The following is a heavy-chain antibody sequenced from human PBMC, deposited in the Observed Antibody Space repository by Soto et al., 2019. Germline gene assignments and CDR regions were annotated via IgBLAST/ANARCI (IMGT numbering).Heavy chain of an antibody. V-gene: IGHV1-18*01. J-gene: IGHJ6*02. Sequence: ASVKVSCKASGYTFTNYGISWVRQAPGQGLEWMGWISAYNGNTYYAQKFQGRVTMTIETSTSTTYMEVRSLKSDDSAVYYCARDQSSGWYGKDSGMDVWGQGTTVTVSS. D-gene: IGHD6-19*01. CDR2: ISAYNGNT. CDR1: GYTFTNYG. CDR3: ARDQSSGWYGKDSGMDV.